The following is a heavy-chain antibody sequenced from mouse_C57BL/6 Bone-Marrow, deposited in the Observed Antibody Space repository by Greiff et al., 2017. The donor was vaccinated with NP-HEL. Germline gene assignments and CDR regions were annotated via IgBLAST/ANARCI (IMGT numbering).Heavy chain of an antibody. CDR3: ARSNYGSSYFDY. V-gene: IGHV1-42*01. CDR1: GYSFTGYY. Sequence: VQLQQSGPELVKPGASVKISCKASGYSFTGYYMNWVKQSPEKSLEWIGELNPSTGGTTYNQKFKAKATLTVDKSSSTAYMQLKSLTSEDSAVYYCARSNYGSSYFDYWGQGTTLTVSS. D-gene: IGHD1-1*01. J-gene: IGHJ2*01. CDR2: LNPSTGGT.